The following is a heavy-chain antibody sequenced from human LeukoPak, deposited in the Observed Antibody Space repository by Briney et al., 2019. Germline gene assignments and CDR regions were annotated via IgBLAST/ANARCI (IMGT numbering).Heavy chain of an antibody. CDR3: ARDGREGYYYGSGSSIFDY. J-gene: IGHJ4*02. D-gene: IGHD3-10*01. Sequence: ASVKVSCKASGYTFTAYYMHWVRQAPGQGLEWMGWINPNSGDTKIAQKFQGRVTMTRDTSISTAYMELSSLRSDDTAVYYCARDGREGYYYGSGSSIFDYWGQGTLVTVSS. CDR2: INPNSGDT. V-gene: IGHV1-2*02. CDR1: GYTFTAYY.